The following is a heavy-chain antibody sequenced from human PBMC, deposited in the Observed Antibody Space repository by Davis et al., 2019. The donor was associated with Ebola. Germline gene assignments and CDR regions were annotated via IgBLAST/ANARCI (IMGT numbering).Heavy chain of an antibody. J-gene: IGHJ6*02. CDR3: ARGDVDTAMGIFGYYYGMDV. V-gene: IGHV3-74*01. Sequence: HTGGSLRLSCAASGFTFSSYWMHWVRQAPGKGLVWVSRINSDGSSTSYANSVKGRFTISRDNAKNTLYLQMNSLRAEDTAVYYCARGDVDTAMGIFGYYYGMDVWGQGTLVTVSS. CDR2: INSDGSST. CDR1: GFTFSSYW. D-gene: IGHD5-18*01.